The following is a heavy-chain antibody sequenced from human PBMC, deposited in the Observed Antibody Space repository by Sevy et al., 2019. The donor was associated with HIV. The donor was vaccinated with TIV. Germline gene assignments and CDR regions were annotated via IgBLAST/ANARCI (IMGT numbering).Heavy chain of an antibody. CDR3: ARDPITMVRGVVVGHYYYYGMDV. Sequence: ASVKGSCKASGYTFTSYGISWVRQAPGQGLEWMGWISAYNGNTNYAQKLQGRVTMTTDTSTSTAYMELRSLRSDDTAVYYCARDPITMVRGVVVGHYYYYGMDVWGQGTTVTVSS. CDR1: GYTFTSYG. D-gene: IGHD3-10*01. J-gene: IGHJ6*02. CDR2: ISAYNGNT. V-gene: IGHV1-18*04.